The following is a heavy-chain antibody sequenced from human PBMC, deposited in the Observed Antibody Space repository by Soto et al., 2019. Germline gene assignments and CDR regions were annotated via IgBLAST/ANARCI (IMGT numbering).Heavy chain of an antibody. CDR3: AKGVYDFWSGPGMDV. CDR2: ISGSGGST. V-gene: IGHV3-23*01. J-gene: IGHJ6*02. CDR1: GFTFSSYA. Sequence: LSCAASGFTFSSYAMSWVRQAPGKGLEWVSAISGSGGSTYYADSVKGRFTISRDNSKNTLYLQMNSLRAEDTAVYYCAKGVYDFWSGPGMDVWGQGTTVTVSS. D-gene: IGHD3-3*01.